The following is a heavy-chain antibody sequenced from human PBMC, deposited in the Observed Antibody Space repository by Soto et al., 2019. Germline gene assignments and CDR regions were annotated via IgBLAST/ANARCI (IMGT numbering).Heavy chain of an antibody. V-gene: IGHV5-10-1*01. J-gene: IGHJ6*02. CDR1: GYSFTSYW. Sequence: PGESLKISCKGSGYSFTSYWISWVRQMPGKGLEWMGRIDPSDSYTNYSPSFLGHVTISANKSISTAYLQWSSLRASDTAMYYCARYGSGALSYHYGMDVWGQGTTVTVSS. CDR2: IDPSDSYT. CDR3: ARYGSGALSYHYGMDV. D-gene: IGHD3-10*01.